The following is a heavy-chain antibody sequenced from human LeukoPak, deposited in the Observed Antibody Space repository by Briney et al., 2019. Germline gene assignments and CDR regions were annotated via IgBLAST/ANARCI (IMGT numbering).Heavy chain of an antibody. Sequence: ASVKVSCKASGYTFTSYYTHWVRQAPGQGLEWMGIINPSGGSTSYAQKFQGRVTMTRDTSTSTVYMELSSLRSEDTAVYYCARDWEGWNAIDYWGQGTLVTVSS. D-gene: IGHD1-1*01. CDR2: INPSGGST. CDR1: GYTFTSYY. V-gene: IGHV1-46*01. J-gene: IGHJ4*02. CDR3: ARDWEGWNAIDY.